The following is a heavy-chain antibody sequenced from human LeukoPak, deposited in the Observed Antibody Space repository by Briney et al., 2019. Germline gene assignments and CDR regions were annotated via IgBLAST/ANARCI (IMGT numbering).Heavy chain of an antibody. CDR1: GYTFTSCY. J-gene: IGHJ4*02. V-gene: IGHV1-46*01. D-gene: IGHD3-10*01. CDR3: ARVDLWFGELG. CDR2: INPSGGST. Sequence: GASVKVSRKASGYTFTSCYMHWVRQAPGQGLEWMGIINPSGGSTSYAQKFQGRVTMTRDTSTSTVYMELSSLRSEDTAVYYCARVDLWFGELGWGQATLVTVSS.